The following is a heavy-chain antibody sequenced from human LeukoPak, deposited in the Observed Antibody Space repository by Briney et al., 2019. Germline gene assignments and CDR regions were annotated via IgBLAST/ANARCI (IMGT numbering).Heavy chain of an antibody. D-gene: IGHD2-2*01. CDR3: ARGQVPGARGYNWFDP. CDR1: GCSFNDYY. Sequence: PSETLSLTCAVSGCSFNDYYWNWVRQPPGKGLEWIGEINARGGTNYNPSPKSRVTISVDSSKSQFSLTLTSMNAADTAIYYCARGQVPGARGYNWFDPWGQGTLVTVSS. V-gene: IGHV4-34*01. J-gene: IGHJ5*02. CDR2: INARGGT.